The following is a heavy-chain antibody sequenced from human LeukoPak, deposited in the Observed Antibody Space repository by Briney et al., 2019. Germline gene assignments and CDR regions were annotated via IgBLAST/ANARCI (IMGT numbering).Heavy chain of an antibody. Sequence: ASVKVSCKASGGTFSSYAISWVRQAPGQGLEWMGRIIPILGIANYAQKFQGRVTITADKSTSTAYMELSSLRSEDTAVYYCARRQWLVRDYYYYGMDVWGQGTTVTVSS. V-gene: IGHV1-69*04. J-gene: IGHJ6*02. D-gene: IGHD6-19*01. CDR1: GGTFSSYA. CDR3: ARRQWLVRDYYYYGMDV. CDR2: IIPILGIA.